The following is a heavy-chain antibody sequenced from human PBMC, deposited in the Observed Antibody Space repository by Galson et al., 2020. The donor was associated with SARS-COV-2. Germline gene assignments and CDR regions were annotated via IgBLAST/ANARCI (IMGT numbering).Heavy chain of an antibody. V-gene: IGHV3-23*01. D-gene: IGHD2-2*01. CDR1: GFTFSSYA. J-gene: IGHJ2*01. CDR3: ARVQGDQLFHWYFDL. CDR2: IRNNGGST. Sequence: TGGSLRLSCAASGFTFSSYAMSWVRQAPGKGLEWVSGIRNNGGSTYYAASVKGRLSISRDNSKKTVYLEMNNLRAEDTAVYYCARVQGDQLFHWYFDLWGRGTLVTVSS.